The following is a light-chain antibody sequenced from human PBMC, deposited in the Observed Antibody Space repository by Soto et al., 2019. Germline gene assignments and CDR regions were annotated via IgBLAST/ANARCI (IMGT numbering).Light chain of an antibody. Sequence: DIQMTQSPSSLSASVRDRVTITCRASQSINTYLNWYQQKPGKAPKVLIYAASSLQSGVPSRFSGTGSGTDFTLIISSLQPEDFATYYCRQSYSTPLTFGGGTQVEIK. J-gene: IGKJ4*01. CDR2: AAS. V-gene: IGKV1-39*01. CDR3: RQSYSTPLT. CDR1: QSINTY.